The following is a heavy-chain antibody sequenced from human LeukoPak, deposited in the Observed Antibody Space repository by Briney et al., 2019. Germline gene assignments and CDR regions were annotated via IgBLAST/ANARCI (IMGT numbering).Heavy chain of an antibody. J-gene: IGHJ3*02. D-gene: IGHD5-12*01. CDR1: GGSISSGGYY. CDR2: IYYSGST. V-gene: IGHV4-31*03. CDR3: AREGIRGYSGYESSDAFDI. Sequence: SESLSLTCTVSGGSISSGGYYWSWIRQHPGKGLEWIGYIYYSGSTYYNPSLKSRVTILVDTSKNQFSLKLSSVTAADTAVYYCAREGIRGYSGYESSDAFDIWGQGTMVTVSS.